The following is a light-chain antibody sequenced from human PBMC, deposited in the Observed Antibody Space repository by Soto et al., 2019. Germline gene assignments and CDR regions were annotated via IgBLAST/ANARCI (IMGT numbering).Light chain of an antibody. CDR2: GTS. CDR1: QSVSSSS. CDR3: QQYGYSPIT. V-gene: IGKV3-20*01. Sequence: ETVLTQSPGTLSLSPWERATLSWRASQSVSSSSLAWYQQRPGQAPRPIIYGTSSRATGIPDRVSGSGSGTDFTRTIDGLEPEDFVVYYCQQYGYSPITFGQGTRLEIK. J-gene: IGKJ5*01.